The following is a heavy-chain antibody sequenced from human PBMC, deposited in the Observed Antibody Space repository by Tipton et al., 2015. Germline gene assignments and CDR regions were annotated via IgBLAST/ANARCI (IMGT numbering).Heavy chain of an antibody. CDR2: IYYTGAT. Sequence: LRLSCSVSGASIRRSSSFRWGWIRQPPGKGLEWIGSIYYTGATYYNPSLKSRVTISLDTSKNQFSLKLSSVTAADTAVYYCVRRDKWGEYFDHWGQGTLVTVSS. CDR1: GASIRRSSSFR. D-gene: IGHD3-16*01. V-gene: IGHV4-39*01. CDR3: VRRDKWGEYFDH. J-gene: IGHJ4*02.